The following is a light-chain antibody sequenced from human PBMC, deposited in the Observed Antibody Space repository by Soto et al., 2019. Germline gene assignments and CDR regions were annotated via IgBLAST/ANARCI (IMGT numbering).Light chain of an antibody. Sequence: EIVMTLSPATLSVSPGERATLSRMATLTDLSNVSWYQQQPGQAPWLLYYGASTSATGIAAMFSGRASRTEFTPTSSIVQSEDVVFYCCQQNNNWSITFGQGTRLEIK. CDR3: QQNNNWSIT. CDR1: LTDLSN. V-gene: IGKV3-15*01. CDR2: GAS. J-gene: IGKJ5*01.